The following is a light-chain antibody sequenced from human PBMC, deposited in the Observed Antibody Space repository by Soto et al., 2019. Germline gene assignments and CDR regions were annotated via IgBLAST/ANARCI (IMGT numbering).Light chain of an antibody. V-gene: IGKV3-20*01. CDR2: GAS. CDR1: QSVSSSY. CDR3: QQYNSYSWT. Sequence: EIVLTQSPGTLSLSPGERATLSCRASQSVSSSYLAWYQQKPGQAPRLLIYGASTRATGIPARFSGSGSGTEFTLTISSLQPDDFAIYYCQQYNSYSWTFGQGTKVDIK. J-gene: IGKJ1*01.